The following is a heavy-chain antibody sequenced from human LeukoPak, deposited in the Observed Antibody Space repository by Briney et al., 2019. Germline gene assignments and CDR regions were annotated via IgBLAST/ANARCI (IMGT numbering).Heavy chain of an antibody. CDR3: ARDRGGNFIVGATPPMYY. CDR2: ISAYNGNT. J-gene: IGHJ4*02. V-gene: IGHV1-18*01. Sequence: GASVKVSCKASGYTFIGYSISWVRQAPGHGLEWMGWISAYNGNTNYAQKLQGRVTMTTDTSTSTAYMELRSLRSDDTAVYYCARDRGGNFIVGATPPMYYWGQGTLVTVSS. D-gene: IGHD1-26*01. CDR1: GYTFIGYS.